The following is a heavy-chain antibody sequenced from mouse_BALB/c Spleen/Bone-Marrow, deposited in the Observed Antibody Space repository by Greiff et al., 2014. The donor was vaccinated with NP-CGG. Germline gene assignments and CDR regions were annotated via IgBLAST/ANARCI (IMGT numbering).Heavy chain of an antibody. Sequence: VQREESGPELVRPGVSVKISCKGSGYRFTDYAMHWVKQSHAKSLEWIGVISTYSGNTNYNQKFKGKATMTVDKSSSTAYMELPRLPSDDTSIFYCSRRRIRGTMGYSGQGNTVPVSS. V-gene: IGHV1-67*01. CDR1: GYRFTDYA. J-gene: IGHJ4*01. CDR3: SRRRIRGTMGY. CDR2: ISTYSGNT. D-gene: IGHD1-1*01.